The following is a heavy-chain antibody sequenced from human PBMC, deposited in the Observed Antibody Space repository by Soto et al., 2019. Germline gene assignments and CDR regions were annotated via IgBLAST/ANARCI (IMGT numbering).Heavy chain of an antibody. CDR2: IYWDDDK. D-gene: IGHD3-10*01. CDR1: WFSLSTSGVG. V-gene: IGHV2-5*02. Sequence: SAATLVNPTRSLALACSFCWFSLSTSGVGVGWIRQPPGKALEWLALIYWDDDKRYSPSLKSRLTITKDTSKNQVVLTMTNMDPVDTATYYCAHGVGSGSPPWLKPRGQPPLVTVSS. J-gene: IGHJ5*02. CDR3: AHGVGSGSPPWLKP.